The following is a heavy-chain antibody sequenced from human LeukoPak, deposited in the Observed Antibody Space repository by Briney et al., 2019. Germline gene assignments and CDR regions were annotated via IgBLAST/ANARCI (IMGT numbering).Heavy chain of an antibody. J-gene: IGHJ4*02. CDR3: ARGGLDYFDS. Sequence: PSETLSLTCTVSGGSISSGSYYWSWIRQPAGKGLEWIGRIYTSGSTNYNPSLKSRVTISVDTSKSQFSLILSSVTAADTAVYYCARGGLDYFDSWGQGTLVTVSS. CDR2: IYTSGST. V-gene: IGHV4-61*02. D-gene: IGHD6-19*01. CDR1: GGSISSGSYY.